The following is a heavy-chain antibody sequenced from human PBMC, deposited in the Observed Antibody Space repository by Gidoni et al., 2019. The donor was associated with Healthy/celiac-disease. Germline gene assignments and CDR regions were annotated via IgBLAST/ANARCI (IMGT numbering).Heavy chain of an antibody. CDR3: ARHGAGYSGYDPRIYFDY. Sequence: LKSRVTISVDTSKNQFSLKLSSVTAADTALYYCARHGAGYSGYDPRIYFDYWGQGTLVTVSS. D-gene: IGHD5-12*01. J-gene: IGHJ4*02. V-gene: IGHV4-39*01.